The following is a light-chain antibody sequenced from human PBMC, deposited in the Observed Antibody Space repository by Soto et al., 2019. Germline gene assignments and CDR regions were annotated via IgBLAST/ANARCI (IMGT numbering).Light chain of an antibody. J-gene: IGKJ2*01. CDR1: QSVSSNY. CDR2: GAS. V-gene: IGKV3-20*01. Sequence: EIVLTQSPGTLSLSPGERATLSCRASQSVSSNYLAWYQQKPGQAPRLLIYGASTRATGIPDRFSGSGSGTDFTLTISRLEPEDFAVYYCQLYDNSLYTFGQGTNLHIK. CDR3: QLYDNSLYT.